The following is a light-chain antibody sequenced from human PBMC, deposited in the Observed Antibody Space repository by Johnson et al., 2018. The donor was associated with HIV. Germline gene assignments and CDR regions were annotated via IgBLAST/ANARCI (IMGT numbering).Light chain of an antibody. CDR3: GTWDNSLSVYV. J-gene: IGLJ1*01. V-gene: IGLV1-51*02. Sequence: QSVLTQPPSVSAAPGQKVTISCSGRSSNIGNAYVSWYQQLPGTAPKLLIYENNKRPSGIPDRFSGSKSGTSATLGITGLQTGDEADYYCGTWDNSLSVYVFGTGTKVTVL. CDR2: ENN. CDR1: SSNIGNAY.